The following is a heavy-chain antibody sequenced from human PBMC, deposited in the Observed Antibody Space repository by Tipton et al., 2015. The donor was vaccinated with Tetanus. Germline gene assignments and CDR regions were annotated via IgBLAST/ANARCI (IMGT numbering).Heavy chain of an antibody. CDR3: ARDRAGGARGGLFFDH. D-gene: IGHD3-16*01. CDR1: GGSISSGGYY. V-gene: IGHV4-31*03. Sequence: TLSLTCTVSGGSISSGGYYWSWIRQHPGKGLEWIGDIYYSGSTYYNPSLKSRVTISVDTSKNQFSLKLNSVTAADTAVFFCARDRAGGARGGLFFDHWGRGTLVTVPS. CDR2: IYYSGST. J-gene: IGHJ4*02.